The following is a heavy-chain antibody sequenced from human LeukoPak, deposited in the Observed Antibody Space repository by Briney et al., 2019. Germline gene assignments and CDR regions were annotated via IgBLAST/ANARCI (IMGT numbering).Heavy chain of an antibody. CDR3: ARQSRSSTSCQGSGAFDI. Sequence: GESLKISCKGSGYSFTSYWISWGRQMPGKGLEGMGRIDPSDSYTNYSPSFQGHVTISADKSISTAYLQWSSLKASDTAMYYCARQSRSSTSCQGSGAFDIWGQGTMVTVSS. J-gene: IGHJ3*02. D-gene: IGHD2-2*01. CDR1: GYSFTSYW. V-gene: IGHV5-10-1*01. CDR2: IDPSDSYT.